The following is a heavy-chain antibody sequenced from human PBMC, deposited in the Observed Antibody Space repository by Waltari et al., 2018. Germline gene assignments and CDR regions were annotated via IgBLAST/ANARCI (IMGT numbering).Heavy chain of an antibody. D-gene: IGHD4-17*01. V-gene: IGHV3-74*01. CDR3: ARILTTVYWYFDL. CDR2: NSGDEGST. J-gene: IGHJ2*01. CDR1: GFSFSSHW. Sequence: EVQLVESGGGLVRPGGSLRLSCAASGFSFSSHWMHWVRQVPGTGPVWDERNSGDEGSTSYEDSVRDRFTISRDNTKTTLHLQLNSLRAEDTAVYYCARILTTVYWYFDLWGRGTLVTVSS.